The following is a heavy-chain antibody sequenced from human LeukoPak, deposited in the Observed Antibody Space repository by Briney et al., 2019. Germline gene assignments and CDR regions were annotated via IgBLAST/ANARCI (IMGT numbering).Heavy chain of an antibody. D-gene: IGHD2-2*01. CDR2: ISGSGGST. CDR1: GFTFSGYA. J-gene: IGHJ5*02. V-gene: IGHV3-23*01. Sequence: PGGSLRLSCAASGFTFSGYAMSWVRQAPGKGLEWVSAISGSGGSTYYADSVKGRFTISRDNSKNTLYLQMNSLRAEDTAVYYCAKDDIVVVPAAIRGAWFDPWGQGTLVTVSS. CDR3: AKDDIVVVPAAIRGAWFDP.